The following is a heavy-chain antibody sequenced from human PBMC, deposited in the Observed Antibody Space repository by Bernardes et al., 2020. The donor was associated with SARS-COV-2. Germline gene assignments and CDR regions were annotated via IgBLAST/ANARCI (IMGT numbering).Heavy chain of an antibody. CDR1: GGSISDYY. Sequence: SETLSLTCTVSGGSISDYYWSWIRQTPGKGLEWIGYFFSGGSINYHPSLRSRVTISVDTSKNQFSLHLSSVTAADTAVYYCARSHGSNYDSSGYHDYWGQGTLVTVSS. V-gene: IGHV4-59*01. D-gene: IGHD3-22*01. J-gene: IGHJ4*02. CDR3: ARSHGSNYDSSGYHDY. CDR2: FFSGGSI.